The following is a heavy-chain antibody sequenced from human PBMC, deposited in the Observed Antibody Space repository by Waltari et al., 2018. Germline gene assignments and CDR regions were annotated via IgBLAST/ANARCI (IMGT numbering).Heavy chain of an antibody. V-gene: IGHV4-34*01. J-gene: IGHJ5*02. CDR1: GGSFSXYY. Sequence: QVQLXQWGAGLLKPSETLSLXCAVYGGSFSXYYWSWIRQPPGKGLEWIGEINHSGSTNDNPSLKSRVTISVDTSKNQCAXKLSSGTAADTAVYYCXRGQGNAVAGSNWFDPWGQGTLVTVSS. D-gene: IGHD3-10*01. CDR3: XRGQGNAVAGSNWFDP. CDR2: INHSGST.